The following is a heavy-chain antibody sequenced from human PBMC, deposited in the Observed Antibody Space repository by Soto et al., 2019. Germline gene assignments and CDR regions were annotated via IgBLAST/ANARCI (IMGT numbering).Heavy chain of an antibody. CDR2: IIPFLGVT. CDR1: GGTFSPYT. J-gene: IGHJ4*02. Sequence: QVQLVQSGAEVKKPGSSVKVSCKASGGTFSPYTVNWVRQAPGQGLEWMGRIIPFLGVTHYAQKFQARVTLTADTSTTTAYMELSGLRFEDTAVYYCARDWESTVSTWSFGAFWGRGTLVTVSS. CDR3: ARDWESTVSTWSFGAF. V-gene: IGHV1-69*08. D-gene: IGHD3-10*01.